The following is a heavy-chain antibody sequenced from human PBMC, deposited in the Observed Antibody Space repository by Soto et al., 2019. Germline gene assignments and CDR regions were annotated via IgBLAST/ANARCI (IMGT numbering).Heavy chain of an antibody. V-gene: IGHV3-13*01. CDR3: ARGQEVGAHFFDS. J-gene: IGHJ4*02. CDR2: IGTAGDT. CDR1: GFAFSGFD. Sequence: PGGSLRLSCEGSGFAFSGFDMHWVRQPTGKGLEWVSTIGTAGDTYYAVSVKGRFTISRDNAKNSLSLQMNSLRVGDTAVYSCARGQEVGAHFFDSWGQGTQVTVSS. D-gene: IGHD2-15*01.